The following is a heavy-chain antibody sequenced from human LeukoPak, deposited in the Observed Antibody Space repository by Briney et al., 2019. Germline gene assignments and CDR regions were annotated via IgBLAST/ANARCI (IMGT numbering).Heavy chain of an antibody. CDR1: GFTFSSYA. D-gene: IGHD1-1*01. J-gene: IGHJ4*02. CDR2: ISGSGGST. V-gene: IGHV3-23*01. CDR3: AKGSNWNPDY. Sequence: GGSLKLSCAASGFTFSSYAMSWVRQAPGKGLEWVSAISGSGGSTYYADSVKRRFTISRDNSKNTLYLQMNSLRAEDTAVYYCAKGSNWNPDYWGQGTLVTVSS.